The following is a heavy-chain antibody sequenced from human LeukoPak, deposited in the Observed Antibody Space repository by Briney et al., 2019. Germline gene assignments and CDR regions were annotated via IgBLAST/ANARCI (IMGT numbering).Heavy chain of an antibody. CDR1: GFTFSSYS. V-gene: IGHV3-21*01. CDR2: ISSSSSYI. J-gene: IGHJ6*02. Sequence: GRSLRLSCAASGFTFSSYSMNWVRQAPGKGLEWVSSISSSSSYIYYADSVKGRFTISRDNAKNSLYLQMNSLRAEDTAVYYCAREAVDTAMEDGMDVWGQGTTVTVSS. CDR3: AREAVDTAMEDGMDV. D-gene: IGHD5-18*01.